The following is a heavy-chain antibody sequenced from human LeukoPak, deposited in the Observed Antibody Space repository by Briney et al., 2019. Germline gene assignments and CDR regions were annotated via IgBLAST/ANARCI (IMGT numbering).Heavy chain of an antibody. CDR2: IRYDGSNK. Sequence: GGSLRLSCAASGFTFSSYGMHWVRQAPGKGLEWVAFIRYDGSNKYYADSVKGRFTISRDNSKNTLYLQMNSLRVEDTAVYYCARGDSYGGRALTFDYWGQGTLVTVSS. V-gene: IGHV3-30*02. CDR3: ARGDSYGGRALTFDY. D-gene: IGHD5-18*01. J-gene: IGHJ4*02. CDR1: GFTFSSYG.